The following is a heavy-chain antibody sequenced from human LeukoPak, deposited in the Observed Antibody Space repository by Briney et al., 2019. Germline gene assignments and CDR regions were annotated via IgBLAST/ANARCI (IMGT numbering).Heavy chain of an antibody. CDR1: GGSISSYY. CDR3: ARSARISGWYRGGWFDP. D-gene: IGHD6-19*01. J-gene: IGHJ5*02. V-gene: IGHV4-59*01. Sequence: SETLSLTCTVSGGSISSYYWSWIRQPPGKGLEWIGYIYYSGSTNYNPSLKSRVTISVDTSKNQFSLKLSSVTAADTAVYYCARSARISGWYRGGWFDPWGQGTLVTVSS. CDR2: IYYSGST.